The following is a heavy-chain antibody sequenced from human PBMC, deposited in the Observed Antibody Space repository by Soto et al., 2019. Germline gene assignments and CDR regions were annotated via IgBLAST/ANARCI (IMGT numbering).Heavy chain of an antibody. CDR1: GFTFSSHA. D-gene: IGHD1-26*01. CDR2: ISGTGGTT. V-gene: IGHV3-23*01. CDR3: AKDHGVAGASTRGFDV. Sequence: PGGSLRLSCAASGFTFSSHAMNWVRQAPGKGLEWVSVISGTGGTTYYADSVKGQFTISRDNSKNTLYLQMNSLRAEDTGVYYCAKDHGVAGASTRGFDVWDQGTMVTVSS. J-gene: IGHJ3*01.